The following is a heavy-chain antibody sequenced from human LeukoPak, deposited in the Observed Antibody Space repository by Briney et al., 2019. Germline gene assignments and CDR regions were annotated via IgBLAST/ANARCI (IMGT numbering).Heavy chain of an antibody. Sequence: PGGSLRLSCAASGFTFSSYAIIWVRQAPGKGLVWVSRISTDASSTTYADSVKGRFTISRDNAKDTLYLQMNSLRAEDTAVYYCTGHHQAYSRTYWGQGTLVTVSS. CDR3: TGHHQAYSRTY. D-gene: IGHD6-13*01. CDR1: GFTFSSYA. J-gene: IGHJ4*02. V-gene: IGHV3-74*01. CDR2: ISTDASST.